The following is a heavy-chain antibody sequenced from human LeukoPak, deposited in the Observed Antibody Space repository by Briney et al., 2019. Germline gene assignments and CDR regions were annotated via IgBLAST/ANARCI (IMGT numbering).Heavy chain of an antibody. D-gene: IGHD1-26*01. V-gene: IGHV1-18*01. CDR2: ISAYNGNT. J-gene: IGHJ3*02. CDR3: AREVGATGEDAFDI. CDR1: GGTFSSYT. Sequence: ASVKVSCKASGGTFSSYTISWVRQAPGQGLEWMGWISAYNGNTNYAQKLQGRVTMTTDTSTSTAYMELRSLRSDDTAVYYCAREVGATGEDAFDIWGQGTMVTVSS.